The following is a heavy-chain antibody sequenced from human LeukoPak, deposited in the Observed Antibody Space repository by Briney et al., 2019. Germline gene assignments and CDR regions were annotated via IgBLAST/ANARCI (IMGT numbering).Heavy chain of an antibody. J-gene: IGHJ6*03. CDR1: GFTFSSDV. CDR3: AKVGVWRYYYMDV. V-gene: IGHV3-23*01. CDR2: ISGSGDST. D-gene: IGHD2-15*01. Sequence: GGSLRLSCAASGFTFSSDVMSWVRQAPGKGLEWVSAISGSGDSTYYADSVKGRFTISRDNSKNTLYLHMNSLRAEDTAVYYCAKVGVWRYYYMDVWGKGTTVTVSS.